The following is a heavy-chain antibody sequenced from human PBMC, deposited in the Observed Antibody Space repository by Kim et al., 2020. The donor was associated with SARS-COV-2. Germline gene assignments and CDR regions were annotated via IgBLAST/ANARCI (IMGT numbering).Heavy chain of an antibody. D-gene: IGHD2-8*01. Sequence: GGSLRLSCTASGFTFGAYAMHWVRQAPGKGLEWVGFIGNKAYGGTTEYAATVKGRFTRSSDDSKSIAYLQMNSLKTEDTAVYYCTRGYCTNGVCFSECFQHWGPGTLVTVSS. CDR1: GFTFGAYA. CDR2: IGNKAYGGTT. V-gene: IGHV3-49*04. J-gene: IGHJ1*01. CDR3: TRGYCTNGVCFSECFQH.